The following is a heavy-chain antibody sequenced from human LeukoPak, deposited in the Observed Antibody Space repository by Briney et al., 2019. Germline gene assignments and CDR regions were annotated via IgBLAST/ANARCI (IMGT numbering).Heavy chain of an antibody. J-gene: IGHJ4*02. CDR1: GGSISSYY. Sequence: SETLSLTCTVSGGSISSYYWSWIRQPPGKGLEWIGYIYYSGSTNYNPSLKSRVTISVDTSKNQFSLKLSSVTAADTAVYHCARARDSSSWAYYFDYWGQGTLVTVSS. CDR3: ARARDSSSWAYYFDY. V-gene: IGHV4-59*01. CDR2: IYYSGST. D-gene: IGHD6-13*01.